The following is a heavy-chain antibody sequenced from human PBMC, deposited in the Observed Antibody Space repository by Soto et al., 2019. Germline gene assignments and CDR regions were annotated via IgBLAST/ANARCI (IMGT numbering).Heavy chain of an antibody. CDR2: IYAGGSDT. Sequence: GESLKISCKGSGYSFSSYWIAWVRQMPGKGLEWMGIIYAGGSDTRYNPSFQGHVTISVDRSINTAYLQWSSLKASDTAIYYCVRTHYDVLTGYSSGVGVWGQGTTVTVSS. CDR3: VRTHYDVLTGYSSGVGV. D-gene: IGHD3-9*01. CDR1: GYSFSSYW. V-gene: IGHV5-51*01. J-gene: IGHJ6*02.